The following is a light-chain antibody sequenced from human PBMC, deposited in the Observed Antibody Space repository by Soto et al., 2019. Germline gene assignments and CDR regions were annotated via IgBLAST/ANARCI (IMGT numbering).Light chain of an antibody. CDR2: GAS. CDR1: QSVSSN. J-gene: IGKJ1*01. Sequence: EIVMTQSPATLSVSPGERATLSCRASQSVSSNLAWYQQKPGQAPRLLIYGASTRATGIPARFSGSGSRTEFTLTFSSLQSEDFAVFYCQQYNNWWTFGQGTKVEIK. V-gene: IGKV3-15*01. CDR3: QQYNNWWT.